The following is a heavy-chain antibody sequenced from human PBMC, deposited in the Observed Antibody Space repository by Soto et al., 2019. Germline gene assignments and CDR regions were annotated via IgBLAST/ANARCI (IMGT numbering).Heavy chain of an antibody. V-gene: IGHV1-18*01. CDR2: ISAYNGNT. Sequence: QVQLVQSGAEVKKPGASVKVSCKASGYTFTSYGISWVRQAPGQGLEWMGWISAYNGNTNYAQKLQGRLTMTTDTSTSTAYMELRSLRSDDTAVYYCARDHYEYNQQSHYYFDYWGQGTLVTVSS. CDR3: ARDHYEYNQQSHYYFDY. J-gene: IGHJ4*02. CDR1: GYTFTSYG. D-gene: IGHD1-20*01.